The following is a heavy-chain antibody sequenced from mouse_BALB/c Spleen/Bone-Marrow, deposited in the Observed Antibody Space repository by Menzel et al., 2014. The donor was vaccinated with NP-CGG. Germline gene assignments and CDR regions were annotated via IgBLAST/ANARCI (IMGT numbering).Heavy chain of an antibody. J-gene: IGHJ2*01. CDR2: IDPANGNT. D-gene: IGHD1-1*01. V-gene: IGHV14-3*02. CDR3: ARYYYGSSYFDY. Sequence: EVKLVESGAELVKPGASVKLSCTASGFNIKDTYMHWVKQRPEQGLEWIGRIDPANGNTEYDPKFQGKATITADTSSNTAYLQLSSLTSKDTAVYYCARYYYGSSYFDYWGQGTTLTVSS. CDR1: GFNIKDTY.